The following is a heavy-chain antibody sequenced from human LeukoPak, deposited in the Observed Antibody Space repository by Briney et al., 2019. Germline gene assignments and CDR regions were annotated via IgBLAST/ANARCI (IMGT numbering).Heavy chain of an antibody. D-gene: IGHD4-17*01. J-gene: IGHJ5*02. CDR2: INTNTGNP. CDR3: ARDQVRATYGDYKTFDVWFDP. V-gene: IGHV7-4-1*02. Sequence: GASVKVSCKASGYTFTSYAMNWVRQAPGQGLEWMGWINTNTGNPTYAQGFTGRFVFSLDTSVSTAYLQISSLKAEDTAVYYCARDQVRATYGDYKTFDVWFDPWGQGTLVTVSS. CDR1: GYTFTSYA.